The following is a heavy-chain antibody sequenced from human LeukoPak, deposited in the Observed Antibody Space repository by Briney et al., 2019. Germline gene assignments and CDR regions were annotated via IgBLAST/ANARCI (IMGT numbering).Heavy chain of an antibody. CDR2: IYPGDSDT. CDR3: ARRGNNGYSNYIAY. J-gene: IGHJ4*02. Sequence: KVSCKASGGTFSSYAISWVRQMPGKGLEWMGIIYPGDSDTTYSPSFRGQVTISADKSTSTAYLQWSSLKASDTAMYYCARRGNNGYSNYIAYWGQGTLVTVSS. D-gene: IGHD4-11*01. V-gene: IGHV5-51*01. CDR1: GGTFSSYA.